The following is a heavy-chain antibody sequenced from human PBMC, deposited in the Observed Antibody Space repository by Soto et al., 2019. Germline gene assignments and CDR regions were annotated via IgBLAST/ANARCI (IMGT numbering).Heavy chain of an antibody. V-gene: IGHV4-34*01. J-gene: IGHJ5*02. CDR1: GGSFSGYY. CDR2: INHSGST. CDR3: ASLRRYRWLRLGEWFDP. Sequence: SETLSLTCAVYGGSFSGYYWSWIRQPPGKGLEWIGEINHSGSTNYNPSLKSRVTISVDTSKNQFTLKLSSVTAADTAVYYCASLRRYRWLRLGEWFDPWGQGTLVTVSS. D-gene: IGHD5-12*01.